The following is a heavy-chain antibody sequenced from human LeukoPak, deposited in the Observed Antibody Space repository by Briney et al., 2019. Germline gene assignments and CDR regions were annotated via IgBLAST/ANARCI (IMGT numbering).Heavy chain of an antibody. V-gene: IGHV1-2*02. Sequence: ASVKVSCKASGYTFTGYYMHWVRQAPGQGLEWMGWINPNSGGTNYAQKFQGRVTMTRDTSISTACMELSRLRSDDTAVYYCARVLGQDSGSYPPLDYFDYWGQGTLVTVSS. CDR1: GYTFTGYY. CDR2: INPNSGGT. CDR3: ARVLGQDSGSYPPLDYFDY. D-gene: IGHD1-26*01. J-gene: IGHJ4*02.